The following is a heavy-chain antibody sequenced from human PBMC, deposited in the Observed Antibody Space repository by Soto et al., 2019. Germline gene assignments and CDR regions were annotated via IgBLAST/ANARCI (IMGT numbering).Heavy chain of an antibody. D-gene: IGHD5-12*01. CDR1: GGSISSYY. J-gene: IGHJ4*02. CDR2: IYYSGST. Sequence: SETLSLTCTVYGGSISSYYWSWIRQPPGKGLEWIGYIYYSGSTNYNPSLKSRVTISVDTSKNQFSLKLSSVTAADTAVYYCARRGYVMDFDYWGQGTLVTVS. CDR3: ARRGYVMDFDY. V-gene: IGHV4-59*08.